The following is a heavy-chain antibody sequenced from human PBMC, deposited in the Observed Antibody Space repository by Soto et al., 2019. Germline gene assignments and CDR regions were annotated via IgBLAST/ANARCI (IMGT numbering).Heavy chain of an antibody. Sequence: GESLKISCKGSGYSFTSYWIGWVRQLPGKGLEWMGVIYPGDSDTRYSPSFQGHVTISADKSTSTAYLQWNTLKASDTAMYYCPRSIPLSYYYGMDVWGQGTTVTVSS. V-gene: IGHV5-51*01. CDR2: IYPGDSDT. CDR3: PRSIPLSYYYGMDV. J-gene: IGHJ6*02. D-gene: IGHD3-3*02. CDR1: GYSFTSYW.